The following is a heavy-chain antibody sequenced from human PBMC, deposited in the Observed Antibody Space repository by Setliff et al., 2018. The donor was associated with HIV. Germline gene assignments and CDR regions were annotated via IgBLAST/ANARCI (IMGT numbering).Heavy chain of an antibody. D-gene: IGHD6-13*01. V-gene: IGHV4-38-2*01. CDR1: GYSISTAYY. J-gene: IGHJ4*02. CDR3: ARYPAAGNSPFDY. CDR2: FHHSGSV. Sequence: SETLSLTCAVSGYSISTAYYWGWIRQSPEKGLEWIGGFHHSGSVHYNPSLKSRVSISGQTSKNQFSLKLTSVTAADTAVYYCARYPAAGNSPFDYWGQGTLVTVSS.